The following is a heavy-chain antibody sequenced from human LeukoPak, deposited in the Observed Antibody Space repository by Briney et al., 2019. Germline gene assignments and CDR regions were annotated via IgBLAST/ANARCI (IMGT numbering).Heavy chain of an antibody. D-gene: IGHD5-18*01. Sequence: GVSLRLSCAASGFTFSSYAMSWVRQAPGKGLEWVSAIGNSGATTNYADSVKGRFTISRDNSKNTLYLQMNSLRAEDTAVYYCAKDVDTAMGNFDYWGQGTLVTVSS. J-gene: IGHJ4*02. CDR1: GFTFSSYA. CDR3: AKDVDTAMGNFDY. CDR2: IGNSGATT. V-gene: IGHV3-23*01.